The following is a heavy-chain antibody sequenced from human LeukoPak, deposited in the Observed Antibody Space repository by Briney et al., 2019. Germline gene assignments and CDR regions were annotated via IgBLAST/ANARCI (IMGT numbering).Heavy chain of an antibody. CDR2: INHSGST. J-gene: IGHJ4*02. V-gene: IGHV4-34*01. CDR1: GGSFSGYY. D-gene: IGHD2/OR15-2a*01. CDR3: ALGRATLSSPFDY. Sequence: SETLSLTCVVYGGSFSGYYWSWIRQPPGKGLEWIGEINHSGSTNYNPSLKSRVTISVDTSKNQFSLKLSSVTDADTAVYYCALGRATLSSPFDYWGQGTLVTVSS.